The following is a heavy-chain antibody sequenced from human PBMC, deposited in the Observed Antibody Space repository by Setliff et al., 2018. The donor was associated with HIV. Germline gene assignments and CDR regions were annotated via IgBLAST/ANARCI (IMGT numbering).Heavy chain of an antibody. CDR2: INHSGST. Sequence: SETLSLTCAVYGGSFSGYYWSRIRQPPGKGLEWIGEINHSGSTNSNPSLKSRVTISVDTSKNQLSLNLTSVTAADTAVYYCAGEYSSSSPFEYWGRGTLVTVSS. CDR1: GGSFSGYY. CDR3: AGEYSSSSPFEY. D-gene: IGHD6-6*01. V-gene: IGHV4-34*01. J-gene: IGHJ4*02.